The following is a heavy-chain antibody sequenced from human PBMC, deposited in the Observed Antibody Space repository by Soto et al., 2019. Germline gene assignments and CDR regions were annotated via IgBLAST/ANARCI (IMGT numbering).Heavy chain of an antibody. V-gene: IGHV3-7*03. Sequence: EVQLVESGGDLVQPGGSLRLSCAASGFIFTNYWMTWVRQAPGKGLEWVANINHDGSETYYLDSVKGRFAISRDNAKNSLVLQMNRLRDEDPAIYYCERSLLGPMAFDRLGHGTLVAVSS. J-gene: IGHJ3*02. CDR3: ERSLLGPMAFDR. CDR2: INHDGSET. D-gene: IGHD7-27*01. CDR1: GFIFTNYW.